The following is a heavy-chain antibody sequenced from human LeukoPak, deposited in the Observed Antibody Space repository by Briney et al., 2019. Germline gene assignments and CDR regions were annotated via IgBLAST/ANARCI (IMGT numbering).Heavy chain of an antibody. CDR1: GGSISSGGYY. D-gene: IGHD4-17*01. Sequence: PSETLSLTCTVSGGSISSGGYYWSWIRQPPGKGLEWIGYIYHSGSTYYNPSLKSRVTISVDGSKNQFSLKLSSVTAADTAVYYCHKYGDYGIDYWGRGPWSPSPQ. J-gene: IGHJ4*02. CDR3: HKYGDYGIDY. CDR2: IYHSGST. V-gene: IGHV4-30-2*01.